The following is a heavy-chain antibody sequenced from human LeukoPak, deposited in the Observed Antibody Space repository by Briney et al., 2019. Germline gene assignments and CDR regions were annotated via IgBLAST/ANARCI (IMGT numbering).Heavy chain of an antibody. D-gene: IGHD5-12*01. V-gene: IGHV3-9*03. CDR3: AKDTNSGYALPRGYFDY. CDR1: GFTFDDYA. CDR2: ISWNSGSI. Sequence: PGRSLRLSCAASGFTFDDYAMHWVRQAPGKGREGVSGISWNSGSIGYADSVKGRFTISRDNAKNSLYLQMNSLRAEDMALYYCAKDTNSGYALPRGYFDYWGQGTLVTVSS. J-gene: IGHJ4*02.